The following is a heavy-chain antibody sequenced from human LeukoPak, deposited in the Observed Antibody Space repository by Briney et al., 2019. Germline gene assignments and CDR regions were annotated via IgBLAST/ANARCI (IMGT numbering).Heavy chain of an antibody. Sequence: PSETLSLTCAVSGYSIGSGYYWGWIRQPPGKGLEWIGSIYHSGSTYYNPSLESRVTISVDTSKNQFSLKLSSVTAADTAVYYCARGPYSYGYWDYWGQGTLVTVSS. CDR2: IYHSGST. CDR1: GYSIGSGYY. CDR3: ARGPYSYGYWDY. J-gene: IGHJ4*02. D-gene: IGHD5-18*01. V-gene: IGHV4-38-2*01.